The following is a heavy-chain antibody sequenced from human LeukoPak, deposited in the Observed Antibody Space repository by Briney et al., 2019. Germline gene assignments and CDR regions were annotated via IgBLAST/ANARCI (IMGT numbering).Heavy chain of an antibody. D-gene: IGHD3-3*01. CDR3: AKSGHYDFWSGDY. V-gene: IGHV3-30*18. J-gene: IGHJ4*02. CDR1: GFTFSSYG. CDR2: ISYDGSNK. Sequence: GGTLRLSCAASGFTFSSYGMHWVRQAPGKGLEWVAVISYDGSNKYYADSVKGRFIISRDNSKNTLYLQMNSLRAEDTAVYYCAKSGHYDFWSGDYWGQGTLVTVSS.